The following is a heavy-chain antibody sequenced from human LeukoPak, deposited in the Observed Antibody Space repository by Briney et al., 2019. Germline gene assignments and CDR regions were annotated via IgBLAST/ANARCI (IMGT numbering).Heavy chain of an antibody. Sequence: ASVKVSCKASGYTFTGYYMHRVRQAPGQGLEWMGRINPNSGGTNYAQKFQGRVTMTRDTSISTAYMELSRLRSDDTAVYYCASNEGIAAPFDYWGQGTLVTVSS. V-gene: IGHV1-2*06. CDR3: ASNEGIAAPFDY. D-gene: IGHD6-13*01. CDR2: INPNSGGT. CDR1: GYTFTGYY. J-gene: IGHJ4*02.